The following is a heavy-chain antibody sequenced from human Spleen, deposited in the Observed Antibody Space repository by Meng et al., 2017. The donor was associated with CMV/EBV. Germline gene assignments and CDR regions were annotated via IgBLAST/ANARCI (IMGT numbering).Heavy chain of an antibody. CDR2: IYPGDSDT. CDR3: ARRTTYNWNFDY. D-gene: IGHD1-20*01. CDR1: GSRFTIKW. V-gene: IGHV5-51*01. J-gene: IGHJ4*02. Sequence: KVSGSRFTIKWMGWVRQMPGESLEWMGIIYPGDSDTRYGPSFQGQVTISADKSISTAYLQWSSLKASDTAMYYCARRTTYNWNFDYWGQGALVTVSS.